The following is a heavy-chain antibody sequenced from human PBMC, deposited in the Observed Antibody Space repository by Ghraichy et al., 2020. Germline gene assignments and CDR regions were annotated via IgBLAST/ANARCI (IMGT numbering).Heavy chain of an antibody. V-gene: IGHV3-21*01. Sequence: GESLNISCAASGFTFSSFTMSWFRQAPGKGLEWVSSISSSSSDIYYADSVKGRFTISRDNAKNSLYLQMNSLSAEDTAVYFCASYIYWGQGILVTVSS. CDR3: ASYIY. CDR1: GFTFSSFT. J-gene: IGHJ4*02. D-gene: IGHD4-11*01. CDR2: ISSSSSDI.